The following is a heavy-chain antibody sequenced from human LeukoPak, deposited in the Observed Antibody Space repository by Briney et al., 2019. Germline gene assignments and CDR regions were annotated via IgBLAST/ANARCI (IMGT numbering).Heavy chain of an antibody. Sequence: PSETLSLTCTVSGGSISSGSYYWSWIRQPAGKGLEWIGRIYTSGSTNYNPSLKSRVTISVDTSKNQFSLKLSSVTAADTAVYYCARGRSYQTRAFDIWGQGTMVTVSS. D-gene: IGHD1-26*01. CDR2: IYTSGST. CDR1: GGSISSGSYY. J-gene: IGHJ3*02. V-gene: IGHV4-61*02. CDR3: ARGRSYQTRAFDI.